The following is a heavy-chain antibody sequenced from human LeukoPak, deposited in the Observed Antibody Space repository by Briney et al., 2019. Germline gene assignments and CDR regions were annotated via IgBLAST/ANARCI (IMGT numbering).Heavy chain of an antibody. CDR1: GFTFSSFT. V-gene: IGHV3-21*01. CDR2: ITGGGGGT. D-gene: IGHD1-1*01. J-gene: IGHJ4*02. CDR3: ARGRDFWNPGPFDY. Sequence: GGSLRLSCAASGFTFSSFTLNWVRHAPGKGLEWVSAITGGGGGTYYADSVKGRFTISRDNAKNSPYLQMNSLRAEDTAVYYCARGRDFWNPGPFDYWGQGTLVTVSS.